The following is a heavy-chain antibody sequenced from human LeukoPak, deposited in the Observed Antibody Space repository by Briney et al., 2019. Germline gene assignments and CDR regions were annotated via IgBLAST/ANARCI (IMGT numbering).Heavy chain of an antibody. CDR3: SGGSKGPFDI. CDR1: GLTFSSYG. V-gene: IGHV3-48*01. Sequence: GGSLRLSCAASGLTFSSYGMNWVRQAPGKGLELVSYISSSSSTIYYADSVKGRFTISRDNAKNSLYLQMNSLRAEDTAVYYCSGGSKGPFDIWGQGTMVTVSS. CDR2: ISSSSSTI. D-gene: IGHD2-15*01. J-gene: IGHJ3*02.